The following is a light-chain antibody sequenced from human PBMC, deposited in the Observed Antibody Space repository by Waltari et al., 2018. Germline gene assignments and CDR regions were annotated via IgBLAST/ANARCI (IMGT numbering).Light chain of an antibody. Sequence: DLPMTQSPSSLSASVGDRVPISCRASQSITGYLNWYQQKPGQAPKPLVYTASSLQSGIPLRFSGSGSGTDFTLTISSLQPEDFATYYCQQSYSTPYTFGQGTKLEIK. CDR2: TAS. CDR1: QSITGY. J-gene: IGKJ2*01. V-gene: IGKV1-39*01. CDR3: QQSYSTPYT.